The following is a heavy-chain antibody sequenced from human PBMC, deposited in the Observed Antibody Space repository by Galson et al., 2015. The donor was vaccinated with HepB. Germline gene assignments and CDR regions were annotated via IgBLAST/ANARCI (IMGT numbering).Heavy chain of an antibody. D-gene: IGHD6-19*01. V-gene: IGHV3-23*01. CDR1: GVTFSNYA. J-gene: IGHJ4*02. Sequence: SLRLSCAASGVTFSNYALSWVRQAPGMGLEWVPTISGSATSTSYADSVKGRFTISRDNSKNTLFLQMNSLRAEDTAVYFCARGSGWYDYWGPGTLVTVSS. CDR2: ISGSATST. CDR3: ARGSGWYDY.